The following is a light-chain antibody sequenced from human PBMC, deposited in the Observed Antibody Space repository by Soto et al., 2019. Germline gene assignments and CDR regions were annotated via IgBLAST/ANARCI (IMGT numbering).Light chain of an antibody. CDR3: QQYTDSTCT. CDR2: DAS. CDR1: QRVDRY. V-gene: IGKV1-5*01. Sequence: DLQMTQAHSTLYASVGDRVSINCRASQRVDRYLAWYQQKPGKAPPLLLYDASRLESGVPSRFSGSGSGTEFTLTISSLQPDDLTTFYCQQYTDSTCTFGQGTKV. J-gene: IGKJ1*01.